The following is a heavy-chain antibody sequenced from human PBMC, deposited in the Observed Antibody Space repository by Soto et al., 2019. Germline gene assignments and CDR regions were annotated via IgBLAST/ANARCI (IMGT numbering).Heavy chain of an antibody. CDR2: ISGSGGST. V-gene: IGHV3-23*01. CDR1: GFTFSSYA. J-gene: IGHJ3*02. Sequence: EVQLLESGGGLVQPGGSLRLSCAASGFTFSSYAMSWVRQAPGKGLEWVSAISGSGGSTYYADSVNGRFTIARDKSNNPQYLQLNSLRAEDTAVYYGAKDRWELLGLSHAFDSWGQGTMVTVSS. D-gene: IGHD1-26*01. CDR3: AKDRWELLGLSHAFDS.